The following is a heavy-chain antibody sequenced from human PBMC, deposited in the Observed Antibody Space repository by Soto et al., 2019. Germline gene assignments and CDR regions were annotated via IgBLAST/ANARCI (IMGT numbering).Heavy chain of an antibody. J-gene: IGHJ6*02. Sequence: SESLSLTCTVWGGSMRSFFLTLIWQPPGRGLVWIGNIYYSVSNNYNPSLTNRVTMSVETSKTQFSLMLTSVPAADPAVYYCARPSGSYSYYYGMAVWGQRTTVTVSS. CDR1: GGSMRSFF. CDR2: IYYSVSN. D-gene: IGHD1-26*01. V-gene: IGHV4-59*01. CDR3: ARPSGSYSYYYGMAV.